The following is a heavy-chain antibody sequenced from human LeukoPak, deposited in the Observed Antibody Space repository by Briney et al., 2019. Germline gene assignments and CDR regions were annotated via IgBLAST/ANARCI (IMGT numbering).Heavy chain of an antibody. J-gene: IGHJ4*02. CDR1: GLTFTTYA. CDR2: ISGNGTYI. CDR3: AKAVASGRSFDY. V-gene: IGHV3-23*01. D-gene: IGHD6-19*01. Sequence: PGGSLRLSCAASGLTFTTYAMSWVRQAPGRGLEWVSAISGNGTYIYYADSVRGRFTVSRDNSKNTLYLQMNSLRGEDTAVYYCAKAVASGRSFDYWAQGTLVTASS.